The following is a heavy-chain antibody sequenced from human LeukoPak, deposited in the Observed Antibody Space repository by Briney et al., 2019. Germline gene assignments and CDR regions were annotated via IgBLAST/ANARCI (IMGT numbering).Heavy chain of an antibody. Sequence: GGSLRLSCAASGFTFDNYGMSWVRLAPGKGLEWVSGINWNGGSIGYAHSVKGRFTISRDNAKNSLYLQMNSLRAEDTAVYYCARTGGTYYYDSSGYSADWYFDLWGRGTLVTVSS. V-gene: IGHV3-20*04. J-gene: IGHJ2*01. CDR3: ARTGGTYYYDSSGYSADWYFDL. CDR2: INWNGGSI. D-gene: IGHD3-22*01. CDR1: GFTFDNYG.